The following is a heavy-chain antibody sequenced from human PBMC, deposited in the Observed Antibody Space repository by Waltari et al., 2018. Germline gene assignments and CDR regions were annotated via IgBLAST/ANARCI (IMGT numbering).Heavy chain of an antibody. J-gene: IGHJ3*02. CDR3: ARDHGVSYLEGALDI. V-gene: IGHV3-53*02. CDR1: GFTVSSSY. Sequence: EVQLVETGGGLIQPGGSLRLSCAASGFTVSSSYMTWVRQAPGKGLEWVSVIYRGGSTVYADPVKGRFTISRDDSKNTLYLQMSNLRAEDTAVYYCARDHGVSYLEGALDIWGQGTMVTVSS. CDR2: IYRGGST. D-gene: IGHD1-26*01.